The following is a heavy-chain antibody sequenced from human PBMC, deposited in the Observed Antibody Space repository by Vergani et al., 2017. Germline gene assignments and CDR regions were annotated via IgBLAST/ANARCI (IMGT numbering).Heavy chain of an antibody. CDR1: GGSFSGYY. CDR3: AREARRITMVRGVLGAFDI. J-gene: IGHJ3*02. CDR2: INHSGST. Sequence: QLQLQESGPGLVKPSETLSLTCAVYGGSFSGYYWSWIRQPPGKGLEWIGEINHSGSTNYNPSLKSRVTISVDTSKNQFSLKLSSVTAADTAVYYCAREARRITMVRGVLGAFDIWGQGTMVTVSS. V-gene: IGHV4-34*01. D-gene: IGHD3-10*01.